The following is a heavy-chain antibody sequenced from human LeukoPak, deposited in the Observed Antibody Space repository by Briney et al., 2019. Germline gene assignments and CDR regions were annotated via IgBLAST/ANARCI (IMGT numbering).Heavy chain of an antibody. CDR1: GGSISSSSYY. Sequence: SETLSLTCTVSGGSISSSSYYWGWIRQPPGKGLEWIGSIYYSGSTYYNPSLKSRVTISVDTSKNQFSLKLSSVTAADTALYYCARAMVRGVMFFDYWGQGTLVTVSS. CDR2: IYYSGST. V-gene: IGHV4-39*01. J-gene: IGHJ4*02. CDR3: ARAMVRGVMFFDY. D-gene: IGHD3-10*01.